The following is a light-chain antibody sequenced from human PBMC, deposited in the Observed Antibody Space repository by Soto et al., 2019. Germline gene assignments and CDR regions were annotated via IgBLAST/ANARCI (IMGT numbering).Light chain of an antibody. CDR1: QSVNSK. CDR3: QQYNNWPLT. Sequence: EILMTQSPATLSVSPGERATLSCRASQSVNSKLAWYQQKPGQAPRLLVYGASTSATGISARFSGSGAGTEFTLTISSLQSEDCAVYDCQQYNNWPLTFGGGNKVEI. V-gene: IGKV3-15*01. J-gene: IGKJ4*01. CDR2: GAS.